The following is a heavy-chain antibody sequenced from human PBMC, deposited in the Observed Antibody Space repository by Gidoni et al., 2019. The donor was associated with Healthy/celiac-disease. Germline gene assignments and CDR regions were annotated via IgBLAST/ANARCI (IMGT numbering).Heavy chain of an antibody. Sequence: QVQLVESGGGVVQPGRSLRLSCAASGLTFRRYGRHWVRKAPGKGLEWVTVIAYDGINKYYAYSVKGRFTISRDNSKNTLYLQMNSLRAEDSAVYYCAKDGCSGGSCGGYFDYWGQGTLVTVSS. D-gene: IGHD2-15*01. CDR1: GLTFRRYG. CDR3: AKDGCSGGSCGGYFDY. CDR2: IAYDGINK. J-gene: IGHJ4*02. V-gene: IGHV3-30*18.